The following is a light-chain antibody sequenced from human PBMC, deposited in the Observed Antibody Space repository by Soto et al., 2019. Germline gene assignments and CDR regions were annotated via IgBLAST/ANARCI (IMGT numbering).Light chain of an antibody. Sequence: QSVLTHPPSSSATPFQSVTISSSRISSNIGSNYVYLYQQLPGTARKLLIYSNNQRPSGVPDRFSGSKSGTSSSLAISGIRSEDEADYCCEEWDHSMSGKGYVLGNVT. CDR1: SSNIGSNY. J-gene: IGLJ1*01. V-gene: IGLV1-47*02. CDR2: SNN. CDR3: EEWDHSMSGKGYV.